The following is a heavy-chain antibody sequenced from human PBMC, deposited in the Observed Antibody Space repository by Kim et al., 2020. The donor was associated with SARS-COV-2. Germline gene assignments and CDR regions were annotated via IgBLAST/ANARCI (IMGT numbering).Heavy chain of an antibody. D-gene: IGHD5-12*01. J-gene: IGHJ3*01. Sequence: YEDSGSGRCTISRDKSNRTLYLKVNSLRAEDTAVYYCAKRATELAFDFWGQGTMVTVSS. V-gene: IGHV3-23*01. CDR3: AKRATELAFDF.